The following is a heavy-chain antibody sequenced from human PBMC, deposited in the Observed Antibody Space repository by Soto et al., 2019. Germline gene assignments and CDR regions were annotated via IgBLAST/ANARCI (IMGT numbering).Heavy chain of an antibody. CDR1: GGSISSYY. J-gene: IGHJ6*02. V-gene: IGHV4-59*01. D-gene: IGHD3-3*01. CDR2: IYYSGST. CDR3: ARSTIFGVSSGMDV. Sequence: SETLCLTCTVSGGSISSYYWSWIRQPPGKGLEWIGYIYYSGSTNYNPSLKSRVTISVDTSKNQFSLKLSSVTAADTAVYYCARSTIFGVSSGMDVWGQGTTVTVSS.